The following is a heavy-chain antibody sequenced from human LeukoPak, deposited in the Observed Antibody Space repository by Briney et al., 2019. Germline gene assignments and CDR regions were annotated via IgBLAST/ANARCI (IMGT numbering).Heavy chain of an antibody. CDR1: GYSISSGYY. CDR2: IYHSGST. J-gene: IGHJ4*02. Sequence: PSETLSLTCTVSGYSISSGYYWGWIRQPPGKGLEWIGSIYHSGSTYYNPSLKSRVTISVDTSKNQFSLELSSVTAADTAVYYCARVSTSEDYWGQGTLVTVSS. CDR3: ARVSTSEDY. V-gene: IGHV4-38-2*02.